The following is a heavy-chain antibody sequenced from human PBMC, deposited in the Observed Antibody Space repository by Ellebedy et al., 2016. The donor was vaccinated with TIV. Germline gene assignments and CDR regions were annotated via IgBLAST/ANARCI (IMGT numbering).Heavy chain of an antibody. D-gene: IGHD6-19*01. J-gene: IGHJ5*02. Sequence: PGGSLRLSCAASGFTFSRCWMSWVRQAPGKGLEWVANINEDGSEKNYVDSVKGRFTISRDNSKNTLFLQMNSLRADDTAVYYCAGYRGEAVAGNWFDPWGQGTLVTVSS. CDR3: AGYRGEAVAGNWFDP. CDR1: GFTFSRCW. CDR2: INEDGSEK. V-gene: IGHV3-7*03.